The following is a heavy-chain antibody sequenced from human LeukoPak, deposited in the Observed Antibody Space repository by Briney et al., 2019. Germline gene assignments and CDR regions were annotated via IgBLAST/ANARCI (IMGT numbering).Heavy chain of an antibody. CDR3: ARDNTGIAATCDY. V-gene: IGHV3-23*01. J-gene: IGHJ4*02. CDR1: GFTFSSYA. CDR2: ISASGGST. D-gene: IGHD6-13*01. Sequence: GGSLRLSCAASGFTFSSYAMNWVRQAPGKGLDWVSTISASGGSTYYADSVKGRFTISKDNSKNTLYLQMNSLRAEDTAVYYCARDNTGIAATCDYWGQGTLVTVSS.